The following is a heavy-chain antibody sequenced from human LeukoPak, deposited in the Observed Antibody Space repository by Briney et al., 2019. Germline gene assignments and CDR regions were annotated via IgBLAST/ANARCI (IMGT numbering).Heavy chain of an antibody. Sequence: GGSLRLSCAASGFRFSDYDMHWVRQAPGKGLEWVAVISCDGSNKYYADSVKGRFTISRDNSKNTLYLQMNSLRAEDTAVYYCARGGYYYGSGSYYFFGAFDIWGQGTMVTVSS. V-gene: IGHV3-30*19. J-gene: IGHJ3*02. CDR2: ISCDGSNK. CDR1: GFRFSDYD. D-gene: IGHD3-10*01. CDR3: ARGGYYYGSGSYYFFGAFDI.